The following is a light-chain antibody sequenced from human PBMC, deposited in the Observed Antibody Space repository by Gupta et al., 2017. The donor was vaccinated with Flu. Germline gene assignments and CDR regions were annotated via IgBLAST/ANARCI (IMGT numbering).Light chain of an antibody. CDR3: QQRDNCPCT. CDR2: DTS. Sequence: EIVLTQSPATLSLSPGERATLSCRASQSISNYLAWYQQKPGQAPRLLIYDTSNRATGVAARFSGSGYGTEFNLTISSRESEDFAVYYCQQRDNCPCTFGQGTXLDIK. V-gene: IGKV3-11*01. J-gene: IGKJ2*02. CDR1: QSISNY.